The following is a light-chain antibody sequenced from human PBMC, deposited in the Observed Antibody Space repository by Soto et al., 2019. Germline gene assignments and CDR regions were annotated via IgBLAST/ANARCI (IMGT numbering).Light chain of an antibody. V-gene: IGLV4-69*01. CDR1: SGHSSYA. J-gene: IGLJ3*02. Sequence: QLVLTQSPSASASLGASVKLTCTLSSGHSSYAIAWHQQQPEKGPRYLMKLNSDGSHNKGDGLPDRFSGSSSGAERYLTISSLQSEDEADYYCQTCGTGVQVFGGGPKLTVL. CDR2: LNSDGSH. CDR3: QTCGTGVQV.